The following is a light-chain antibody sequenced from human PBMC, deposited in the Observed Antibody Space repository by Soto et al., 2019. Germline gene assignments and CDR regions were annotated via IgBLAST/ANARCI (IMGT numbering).Light chain of an antibody. J-gene: IGKJ4*01. Sequence: EIVLKQSPDTLSLSPGERATLSCRASQSVRSNYLAWYQQKPGQAPRFLIYDASSRATGISDRFSGSGSGTDFTLTISRLEPEDFAVYYCQQYGSTPLTVGGGTKVDIK. CDR2: DAS. CDR1: QSVRSNY. V-gene: IGKV3-20*01. CDR3: QQYGSTPLT.